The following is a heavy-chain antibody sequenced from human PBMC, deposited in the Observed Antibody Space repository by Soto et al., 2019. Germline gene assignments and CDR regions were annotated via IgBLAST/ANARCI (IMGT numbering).Heavy chain of an antibody. CDR3: ARIAAAVCDAFDI. Sequence: TSVEATWKDSGFGKTCKGLSWVCQDPEQGLEWMGWISAYNGNTNYAQKLQGRVTMTTDTSTSTAYMELRSLRSDDTAVYYCARIAAAVCDAFDIWGQGTMVTVSS. CDR2: ISAYNGNT. J-gene: IGHJ3*02. CDR1: GFGKTCKG. V-gene: IGHV1-18*01. D-gene: IGHD6-13*01.